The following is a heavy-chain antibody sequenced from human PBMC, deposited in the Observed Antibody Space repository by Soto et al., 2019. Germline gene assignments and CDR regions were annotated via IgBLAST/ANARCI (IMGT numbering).Heavy chain of an antibody. CDR3: ARDTFSGDSSGPHY. V-gene: IGHV5-51*01. D-gene: IGHD3-22*01. CDR2: IYPGDSDT. J-gene: IGHJ4*02. Sequence: GESLKISCKGSGYSFSRYWIAWVRQTPGKGLEWMGLIYPGDSDTRYSPSFQGQVTISADKSITTAYLQWSSLKASDTAIYYCARDTFSGDSSGPHYWDQGTLVTVSS. CDR1: GYSFSRYW.